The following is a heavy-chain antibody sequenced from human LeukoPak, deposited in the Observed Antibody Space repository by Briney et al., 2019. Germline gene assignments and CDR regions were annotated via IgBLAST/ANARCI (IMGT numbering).Heavy chain of an antibody. D-gene: IGHD2-2*01. J-gene: IGHJ6*03. CDR3: ARGNCSSTSCYGYYYYYYMDV. V-gene: IGHV1-69*04. Sequence: ASVKVSCKASGGTFSSYAISWVRQAPGQGLEWMGRIIPILGIANYAQKFQGRVTITADKSTSTAYMELSSLRSEDTAVYYCARGNCSSTSCYGYYYYYYMDVWGKGTTVTVSS. CDR2: IIPILGIA. CDR1: GGTFSSYA.